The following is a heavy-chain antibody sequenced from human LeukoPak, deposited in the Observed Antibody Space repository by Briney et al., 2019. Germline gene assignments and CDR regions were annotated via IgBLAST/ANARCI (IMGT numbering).Heavy chain of an antibody. Sequence: GGSLRLSCAASGFTVSSSYMSWVRQAPGKGLEWGSGISWNSGSIGYADSVKGRFTISRDNAKNSLYLQMNSLRAEDTALYYCAKVNIVGRTVDAFDIWGQGTMVTVSS. J-gene: IGHJ3*02. CDR3: AKVNIVGRTVDAFDI. CDR2: ISWNSGSI. D-gene: IGHD2-15*01. V-gene: IGHV3-9*01. CDR1: GFTVSSSY.